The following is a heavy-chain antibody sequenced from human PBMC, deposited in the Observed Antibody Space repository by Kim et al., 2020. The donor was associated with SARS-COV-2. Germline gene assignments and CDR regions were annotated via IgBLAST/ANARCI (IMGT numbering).Heavy chain of an antibody. D-gene: IGHD1-26*01. J-gene: IGHJ5*02. V-gene: IGHV2-70*01. Sequence: YYSTSLKTRLTISKDTSKNQVVLTMTNMDPVDTATYYCARAPGGGGWFDPWGQGTLVTVSS. CDR3: ARAPGGGGWFDP.